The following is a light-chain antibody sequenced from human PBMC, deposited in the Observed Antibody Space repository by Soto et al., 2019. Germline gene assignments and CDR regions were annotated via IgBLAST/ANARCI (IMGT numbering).Light chain of an antibody. Sequence: QSVLTQPASVSGSPGQSITISCTGTSSDVGGYNYVSWYQQHPGKAPKLMIYEVSNRPSGVSNRFSGYKSGNTASLTIAGLQTEDEADYYCSSYTSSTTPGVFGGGTKLTVL. CDR1: SSDVGGYNY. V-gene: IGLV2-14*01. CDR3: SSYTSSTTPGV. CDR2: EVS. J-gene: IGLJ2*01.